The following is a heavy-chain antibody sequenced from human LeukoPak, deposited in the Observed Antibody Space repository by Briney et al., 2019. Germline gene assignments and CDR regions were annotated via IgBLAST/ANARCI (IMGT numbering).Heavy chain of an antibody. V-gene: IGHV4-4*07. Sequence: SETLSLTCTVSGGSISSYYWSWIRQPAGKGLEWIGRIYTSGSTNYNPSLKSRVTMSVDTSKNQFSLKLSSVTAADTAVYCCARDLSLNYDILTGYPVGYGMDVWGQGTTVTVSS. CDR3: ARDLSLNYDILTGYPVGYGMDV. D-gene: IGHD3-9*01. J-gene: IGHJ6*02. CDR2: IYTSGST. CDR1: GGSISSYY.